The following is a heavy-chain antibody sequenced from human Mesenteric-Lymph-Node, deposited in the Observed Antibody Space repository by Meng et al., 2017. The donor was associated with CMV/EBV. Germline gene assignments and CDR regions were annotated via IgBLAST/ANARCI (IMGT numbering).Heavy chain of an antibody. CDR1: GFTFSSYW. CDR2: IKQDGSEK. D-gene: IGHD1-1*01. J-gene: IGHJ4*02. V-gene: IGHV3-7*03. CDR3: ARACRQLLNCYLDS. Sequence: GESLKISCAASGFTFSSYWMSWVRQAPRKGLEWVANIKQDGSEKYYVDSVRGRFTISRDNSKNTVYLQMNSLRAEDTAVYYCARACRQLLNCYLDSWGQGIQVTVSS.